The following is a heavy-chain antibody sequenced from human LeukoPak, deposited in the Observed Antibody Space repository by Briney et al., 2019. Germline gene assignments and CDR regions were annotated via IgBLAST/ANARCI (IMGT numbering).Heavy chain of an antibody. Sequence: ASVKVSCKASGYTFTSYDINWVRQATGQGLEWMGWMNPNSGNTGYAQKFQGRVTMTRNTSISTAYMELSSLRSEDTAVYYCARSGSYGSGSYHIFHPLDYWGQGTLVTVSS. V-gene: IGHV1-8*01. D-gene: IGHD3-10*01. CDR2: MNPNSGNT. CDR3: ARSGSYGSGSYHIFHPLDY. J-gene: IGHJ4*02. CDR1: GYTFTSYD.